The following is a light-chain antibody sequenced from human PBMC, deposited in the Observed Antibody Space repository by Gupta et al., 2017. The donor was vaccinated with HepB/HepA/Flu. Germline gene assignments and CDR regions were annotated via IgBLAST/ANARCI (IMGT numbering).Light chain of an antibody. CDR3: CSYAGSSVVV. J-gene: IGLJ2*01. Sequence: SALTQPASVSVSPGQSISLSCPGTSSDVGSYNLVSWYQQHPGKAPKLMIYEVSKRPSGVSNRFSGSKSGNTASLTISGLQAEDEADYYCCSYAGSSVVVFGGGTKLTVL. CDR1: SSDVGSYNL. CDR2: EVS. V-gene: IGLV2-23*02.